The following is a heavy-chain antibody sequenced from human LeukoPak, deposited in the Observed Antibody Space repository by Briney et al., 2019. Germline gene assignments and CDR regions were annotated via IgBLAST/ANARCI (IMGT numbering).Heavy chain of an antibody. V-gene: IGHV4-38-2*02. CDR3: ARDRRGGFTGSDAFDI. D-gene: IGHD2-8*02. CDR2: IYHSGST. Sequence: SETLSLTCTVSGYSISSGYCWGWIRQPPGKGLEWIGSIYHSGSTNYNPSLKSRVTISVDKSKNQFSLKLSSVTAADTAVYYCARDRRGGFTGSDAFDIWGQGTMVTVSS. J-gene: IGHJ3*02. CDR1: GYSISSGYC.